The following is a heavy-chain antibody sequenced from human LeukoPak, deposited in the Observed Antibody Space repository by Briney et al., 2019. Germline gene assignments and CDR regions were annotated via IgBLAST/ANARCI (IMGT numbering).Heavy chain of an antibody. D-gene: IGHD3-10*01. CDR3: ARSFTILDAFDI. CDR1: GFTFSSYW. J-gene: IGHJ3*02. V-gene: IGHV3-7*05. Sequence: GGCLRLSCAASGFTFSSYWMSWVREAPGKRLEWVANIKQDGSEKYYVDSVKGRFTISRDNAQNSLYLQMNSLRAEDTAVYYCARSFTILDAFDIWGQGTMVTVSS. CDR2: IKQDGSEK.